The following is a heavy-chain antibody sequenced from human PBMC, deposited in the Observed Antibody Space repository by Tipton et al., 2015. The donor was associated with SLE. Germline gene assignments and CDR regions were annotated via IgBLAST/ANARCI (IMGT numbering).Heavy chain of an antibody. CDR1: GFTFSSYD. J-gene: IGHJ3*01. D-gene: IGHD3-16*01. V-gene: IGHV3-13*01. CDR3: ARGGSDAFDF. CDR2: IGTAGDT. Sequence: VQLVQSGGGFVQPGGSLRLSCAASGFTFSSYDMHWVRQGTGKGLEWVSAIGTAGDTYYPGSVKGRFTISRENAKHSLYLQMTNLRAGDTAVYYCARGGSDAFDFWGQGTRVTVSS.